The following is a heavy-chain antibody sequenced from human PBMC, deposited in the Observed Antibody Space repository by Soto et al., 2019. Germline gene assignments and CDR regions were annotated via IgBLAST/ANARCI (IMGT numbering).Heavy chain of an antibody. Sequence: QVQLVQSGAEVKKPGSSVNVSCKTSGGTFGNSAVTWVRQAPGQGLEWMGGIVPMFGTANYAQKFQGRLTITAHQSTNTAYMELSSLTSDDPAVYYCARAGDPRNVFWSGPLGGGWFDPWGQGTLVTVSS. V-gene: IGHV1-69*12. CDR1: GGTFGNSA. J-gene: IGHJ5*02. CDR3: ARAGDPRNVFWSGPLGGGWFDP. D-gene: IGHD3-3*01. CDR2: IVPMFGTA.